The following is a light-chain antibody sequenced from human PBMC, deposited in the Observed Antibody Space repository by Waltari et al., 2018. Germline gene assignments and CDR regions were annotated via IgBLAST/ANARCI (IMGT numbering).Light chain of an antibody. Sequence: IVLTQSPDTLSWSPGQRATLSCRASQTINNNFLVWYQQKPGQAPRLLIHGASSRATGFPDRFSGSGSGTDFTLTISRLEPEDVAVYYCQQYDGSILTFGGGTKVEI. CDR1: QTINNNF. J-gene: IGKJ4*01. CDR2: GAS. CDR3: QQYDGSILT. V-gene: IGKV3-20*01.